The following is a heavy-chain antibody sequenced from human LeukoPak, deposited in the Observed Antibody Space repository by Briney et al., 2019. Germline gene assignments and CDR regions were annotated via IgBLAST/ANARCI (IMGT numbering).Heavy chain of an antibody. CDR1: GFTFDDYG. Sequence: GGSLRLSCAASGFTFDDYGMSWVRQAPGKGLEWVSGINWNGGSTGYADSVKGRFTISRDNAKNSLYLQMNSLRAEDTALYYCARARGSYYYDSSGYPYYFDYWGQGTLATVSS. CDR3: ARARGSYYYDSSGYPYYFDY. J-gene: IGHJ4*02. V-gene: IGHV3-20*04. D-gene: IGHD3-22*01. CDR2: INWNGGST.